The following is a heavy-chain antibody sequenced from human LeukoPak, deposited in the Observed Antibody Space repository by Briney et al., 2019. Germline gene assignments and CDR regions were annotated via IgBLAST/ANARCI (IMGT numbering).Heavy chain of an antibody. D-gene: IGHD6-19*01. Sequence: SETLSLTCAVDGGSFSGYYWSWIRQPPGKGLDWIGEINHSGSTNYHPSLKSRVTISVDTYKNQFSLKLSSVTAADTAVYYCARQRSSGLRVEDYWGQGTLVNVSS. V-gene: IGHV4-34*01. CDR2: INHSGST. CDR1: GGSFSGYY. CDR3: ARQRSSGLRVEDY. J-gene: IGHJ4*02.